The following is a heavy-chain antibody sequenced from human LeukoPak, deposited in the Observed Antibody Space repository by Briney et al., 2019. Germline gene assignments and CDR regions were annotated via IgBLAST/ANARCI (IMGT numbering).Heavy chain of an antibody. V-gene: IGHV3-30*18. CDR1: GFTLSSYG. J-gene: IGHJ6*02. D-gene: IGHD2-2*02. CDR3: ANDDCSSTSCYTHYYYYGMDV. CDR2: ISYDGSNK. Sequence: GGSLRLSCAASGFTLSSYGMHWVRQAPGKGLEWVAVISYDGSNKYYADSVKGRFTISRDNSKNTLYLQMNSLRAEDTAVYYCANDDCSSTSCYTHYYYYGMDVWGQGTTVTVSS.